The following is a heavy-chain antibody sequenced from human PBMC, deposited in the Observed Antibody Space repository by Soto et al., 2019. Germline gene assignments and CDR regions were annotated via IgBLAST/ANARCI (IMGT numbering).Heavy chain of an antibody. J-gene: IGHJ4*01. D-gene: IGHD3-22*01. Sequence: EVQLVESGGGLVKPGGSLRLSCAASGFTFSSYSMNWVRQAPGKGLEWVSSISSSSSYIYYADSVKGRFTIARDNAKNSLSVQMNRLSAEYRAVYYCARGTYYYDRSAYDAYWGHGTLVTVSS. V-gene: IGHV3-21*01. CDR1: GFTFSSYS. CDR2: ISSSSSYI. CDR3: ARGTYYYDRSAYDAY.